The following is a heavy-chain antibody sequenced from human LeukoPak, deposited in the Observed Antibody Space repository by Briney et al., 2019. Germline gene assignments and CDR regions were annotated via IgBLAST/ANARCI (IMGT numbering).Heavy chain of an antibody. J-gene: IGHJ5*02. CDR2: IDWDDDK. Sequence: SGPALVKPTQTLTLTCTFSGFSLSTSGMYVSWIRQPQGKALELLARIDWDDDKYYSTSLKTRLTISKDTSKNQVVLTMTNMDPVDTATYYCARFRYYYDSSGLDRLGFDPWGQGTLVTVSS. CDR1: GFSLSTSGMY. CDR3: ARFRYYYDSSGLDRLGFDP. D-gene: IGHD3-22*01. V-gene: IGHV2-70*11.